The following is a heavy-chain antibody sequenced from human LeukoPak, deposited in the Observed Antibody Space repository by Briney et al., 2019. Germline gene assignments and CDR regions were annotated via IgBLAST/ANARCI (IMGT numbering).Heavy chain of an antibody. CDR2: IYYSGGST. J-gene: IGHJ4*02. CDR1: GGSVSSGSYY. V-gene: IGHV4-61*01. CDR3: ARVAEGYYDSSDY. Sequence: SETLSLTCTVSGGSVSSGSYYWSWIRQPPGKGLEWIGYIYYSGGSTNYHPSLKSRVTISVDTSKNQFSLKLSSVTAADTAVYYCARVAEGYYDSSDYWGREPWSPSPQ. D-gene: IGHD3-22*01.